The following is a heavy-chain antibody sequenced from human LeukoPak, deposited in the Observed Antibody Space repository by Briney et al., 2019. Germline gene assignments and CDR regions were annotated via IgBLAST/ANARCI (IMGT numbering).Heavy chain of an antibody. CDR2: IYYSGST. D-gene: IGHD5-18*01. Sequence: SETLSLTCTVSGGSISSYYWSWIRQPPGKGLEWLGYIYYSGSTNYNPSLKSRVTISVDTSKNQFSLKLSSVTAADTAVYYCAREGIQRWPTHAFDIWGQGTMVTVSS. CDR1: GGSISSYY. V-gene: IGHV4-59*01. J-gene: IGHJ3*02. CDR3: AREGIQRWPTHAFDI.